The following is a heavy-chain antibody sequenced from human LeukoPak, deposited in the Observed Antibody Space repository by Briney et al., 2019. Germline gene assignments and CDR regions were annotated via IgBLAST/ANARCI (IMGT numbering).Heavy chain of an antibody. V-gene: IGHV4-31*03. J-gene: IGHJ4*02. D-gene: IGHD3-22*01. CDR1: GGSISSGGYY. CDR2: IYYSGST. Sequence: SGTLSLTCTVSGGSISSGGYYWSWIRQHPGKGLEWIGYIYYSGSTYYNPSLKSRVTISVDTSKNQFSLKLSSVTAADTAVYYCARAYYYDSSGYYYRPEPRYYFDYWGQGTLVTVSS. CDR3: ARAYYYDSSGYYYRPEPRYYFDY.